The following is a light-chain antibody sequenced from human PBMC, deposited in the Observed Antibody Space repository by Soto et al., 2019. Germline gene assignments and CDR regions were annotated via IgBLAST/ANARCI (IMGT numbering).Light chain of an antibody. V-gene: IGKV3-15*01. CDR3: QPYNNWPPWT. CDR1: QSVGSN. CDR2: AAS. Sequence: TQSPATLSVYKGETATLSCRASQSVGSNLAWYQQKPGQAPRLLIYAASTRATGIPARFSGSGSGTEFTLTISSLQSEDFAVYYCQPYNNWPPWTFGQGTKADI. J-gene: IGKJ1*01.